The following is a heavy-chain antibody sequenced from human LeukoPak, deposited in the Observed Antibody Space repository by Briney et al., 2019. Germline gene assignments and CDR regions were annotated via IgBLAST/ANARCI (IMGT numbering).Heavy chain of an antibody. CDR3: ARDGSGYSYGYWFDP. J-gene: IGHJ5*02. Sequence: SETLSLTCTVSGGSISSYYWSWIRQPPGKGLEWIGDIYYSGSTNYNPSLKSRVTISVDTSKNQFSLKLSSVTAADTAVYYCARDGSGYSYGYWFDPWGQGTLVTVSS. V-gene: IGHV4-59*01. CDR2: IYYSGST. CDR1: GGSISSYY. D-gene: IGHD5-18*01.